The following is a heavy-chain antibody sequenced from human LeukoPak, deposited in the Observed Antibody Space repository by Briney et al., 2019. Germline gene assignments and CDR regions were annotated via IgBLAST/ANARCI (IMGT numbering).Heavy chain of an antibody. CDR2: IYYSGGT. CDR1: GGSISSYY. Sequence: TSETLSLTCTVSGGSISSYYWSWIRQPPGEGLEWIGYIYYSGGTNYNPSLKSRVTISVDTSKNQFSLKLSSVTAADTAVYYCARERVGWELAYFDYWGQGTLVTVSS. CDR3: ARERVGWELAYFDY. V-gene: IGHV4-59*01. J-gene: IGHJ4*02. D-gene: IGHD1-26*01.